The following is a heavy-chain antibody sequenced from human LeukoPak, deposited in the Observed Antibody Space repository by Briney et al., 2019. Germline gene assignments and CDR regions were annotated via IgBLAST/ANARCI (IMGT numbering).Heavy chain of an antibody. V-gene: IGHV4-39*01. CDR3: ARTTYCSSTSCYDVREQNWFDP. J-gene: IGHJ5*02. Sequence: SETLSLTCTISAASISSSSHHWGWIRQSPGKGLEWIGSIYSGRTIYYSPSLNSRVTISVVTSKDQFILQLNSVTAADTAVYYCARTTYCSSTSCYDVREQNWFDPWGQGTLVTVSS. D-gene: IGHD2-2*01. CDR1: AASISSSSHH. CDR2: IYSGRTI.